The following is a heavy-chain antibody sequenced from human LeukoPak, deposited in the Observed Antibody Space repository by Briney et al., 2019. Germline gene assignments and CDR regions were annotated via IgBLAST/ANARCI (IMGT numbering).Heavy chain of an antibody. CDR1: GFTFSSYA. J-gene: IGHJ4*02. Sequence: PGGSLRLSCAASGFTFSSYAMSWVRQAPGKGLEWVSTISGSGGSTYYADSVKGRFTLSRDNSKNTLYLQMNSLRAEDTAVYYCAKDRGQHWLMSFEYWGQGTLVTVSS. CDR2: ISGSGGST. D-gene: IGHD3-9*01. V-gene: IGHV3-23*01. CDR3: AKDRGQHWLMSFEY.